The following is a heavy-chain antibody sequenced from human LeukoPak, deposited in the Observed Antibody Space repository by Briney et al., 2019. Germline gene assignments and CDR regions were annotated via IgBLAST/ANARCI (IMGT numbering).Heavy chain of an antibody. Sequence: GGSLRLSCTVSGFTVSSDSMSSVRQAPGKGLEWVSFIYSGGSTHYSDSVKGRFTISRDNSKNTLYLQMNSLRAEDTAVYYCARRAGAYSHPYDYWGQGTLVTVSS. CDR1: GFTVSSDS. CDR2: IYSGGST. D-gene: IGHD4/OR15-4a*01. CDR3: ARRAGAYSHPYDY. J-gene: IGHJ4*02. V-gene: IGHV3-53*01.